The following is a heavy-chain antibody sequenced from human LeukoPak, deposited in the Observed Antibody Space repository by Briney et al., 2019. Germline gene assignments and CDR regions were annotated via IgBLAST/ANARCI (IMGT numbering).Heavy chain of an antibody. CDR3: ARQIVVVPAAINYFDY. Sequence: SETLSLTCTVSGGSISSYYWSWIRQPPGKGLEWIGYIYYSGSTYYNPSLKSRVTISVDTSKNQFSLKLSSVTAADTAVYYCARQIVVVPAAINYFDYWGQGTLVTVSS. D-gene: IGHD2-2*02. CDR1: GGSISSYY. J-gene: IGHJ4*02. V-gene: IGHV4-59*08. CDR2: IYYSGST.